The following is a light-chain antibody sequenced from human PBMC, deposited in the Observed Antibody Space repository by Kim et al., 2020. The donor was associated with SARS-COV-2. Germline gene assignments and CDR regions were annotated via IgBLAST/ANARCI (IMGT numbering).Light chain of an antibody. CDR2: AAS. CDR1: QSISSY. J-gene: IGKJ5*01. Sequence: DIQMTQSPSSLSASVGDRVTITCRASQSISSYLNWYQQKPGKAPKLLIYAASSLQSGVPSGFSGSGYGTDFTLTISSLQPEDFATYYCQQSYSTLITFGQGTRLEIK. V-gene: IGKV1-39*01. CDR3: QQSYSTLIT.